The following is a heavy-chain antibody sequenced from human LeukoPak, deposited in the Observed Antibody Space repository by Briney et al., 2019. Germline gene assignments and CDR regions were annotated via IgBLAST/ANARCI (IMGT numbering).Heavy chain of an antibody. Sequence: ASVKASCKASGYTFTSYYMHWVRQAPGQGLEWMGIINPSGGSTSYAQKFQGRVTMTRDTSTSTVYMELSSLRSEDTAVYYCARDWGNWNDVDYWGQGTLVTVSS. D-gene: IGHD1-20*01. V-gene: IGHV1-46*01. CDR2: INPSGGST. J-gene: IGHJ4*02. CDR3: ARDWGNWNDVDY. CDR1: GYTFTSYY.